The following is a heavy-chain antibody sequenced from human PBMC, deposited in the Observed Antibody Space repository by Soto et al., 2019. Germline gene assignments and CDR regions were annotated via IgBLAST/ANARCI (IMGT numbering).Heavy chain of an antibody. CDR3: AIRFLEWLHYSCGRDV. J-gene: IGHJ6*02. D-gene: IGHD3-3*01. Sequence: EVSLRLSCAASGFTFSSYAMSWVRQAPGKGLEWVSAISGSGGSTYYADSVKGRFTISRDNSKNTLYLQMNSLRAEDTAVYYCAIRFLEWLHYSCGRDVWGQGTTLTVAS. V-gene: IGHV3-23*01. CDR2: ISGSGGST. CDR1: GFTFSSYA.